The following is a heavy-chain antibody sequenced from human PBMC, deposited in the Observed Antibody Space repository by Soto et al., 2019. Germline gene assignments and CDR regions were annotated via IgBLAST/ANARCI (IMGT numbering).Heavy chain of an antibody. CDR1: GGTFSSYT. Sequence: QVQLVQSGAEVKKPGSSVKVSCKASGGTFSSYTISWVRQAPGQGLEWMGRIIPILGIANYAQKFQGRVTITADKSTSTAYMELSSLSSEDTAVYYCASAPAATYYMDVWGKGTTVTVSS. J-gene: IGHJ6*03. CDR2: IIPILGIA. CDR3: ASAPAATYYMDV. V-gene: IGHV1-69*02. D-gene: IGHD2-2*01.